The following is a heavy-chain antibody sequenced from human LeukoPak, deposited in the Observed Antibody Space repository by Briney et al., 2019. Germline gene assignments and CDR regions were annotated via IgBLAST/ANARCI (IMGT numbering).Heavy chain of an antibody. D-gene: IGHD1-1*01. CDR3: ARSPYNWIERYNWFDP. V-gene: IGHV4-59*01. CDR1: GGSISSYY. J-gene: IGHJ5*02. Sequence: PSETLSLTCTVSGGSISSYYWSWIRQPPGKGLEWIGYIYYSGSTNYNPSLKSRVTISVDTSKNQFSLKLSSVTAADTAVYYCARSPYNWIERYNWFDPWGQGTLVTLSS. CDR2: IYYSGST.